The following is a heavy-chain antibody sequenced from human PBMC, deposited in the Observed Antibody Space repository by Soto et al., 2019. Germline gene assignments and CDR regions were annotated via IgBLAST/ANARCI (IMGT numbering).Heavy chain of an antibody. J-gene: IGHJ4*02. CDR3: ARETYYSVSTSYILDY. D-gene: IGHD3-10*01. Sequence: QVQLQESGPGLVKPSETLSLTCTVSGGSISSYYWSWIRQPPGKGLEWSGYIYYTGSTNYNPSLKSRGTISVDTSKNQFALQPNSVTAADTAVYYCARETYYSVSTSYILDYWGQGTLVTVSS. CDR2: IYYTGST. V-gene: IGHV4-59*01. CDR1: GGSISSYY.